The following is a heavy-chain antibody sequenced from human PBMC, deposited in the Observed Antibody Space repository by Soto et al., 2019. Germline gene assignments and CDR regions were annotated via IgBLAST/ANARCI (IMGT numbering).Heavy chain of an antibody. V-gene: IGHV4-4*02. CDR3: ATGIAAEYYYDGSGYYSADY. D-gene: IGHD3-22*01. CDR1: GGSINSNNW. CDR2: IYHSGNT. J-gene: IGHJ4*02. Sequence: SETLSLTCAVSGGSINSNNWWSWVRQPPGKGLEWIGEIYHSGNTNYNPSLKSRVTLSVDKSKNQFSLKLSSVTAADTAVYYCATGIAAEYYYDGSGYYSADYWGQGTLVTVSS.